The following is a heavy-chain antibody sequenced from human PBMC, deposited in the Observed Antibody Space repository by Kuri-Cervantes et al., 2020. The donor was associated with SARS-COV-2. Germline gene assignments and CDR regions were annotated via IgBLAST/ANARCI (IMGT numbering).Heavy chain of an antibody. D-gene: IGHD3-16*01. Sequence: GESLKISCAASGFTFSSYGMHWVRQAPGKGLEWVAVIWYGGSNKYYADSVKGRFTISRDNSKNTLYLQMNSLRAEDTAVYYCASLLGGGGAHLYYFHMDAWVKGTSVTVSS. CDR1: GFTFSSYG. V-gene: IGHV3-33*08. J-gene: IGHJ6*03. CDR3: ASLLGGGGAHLYYFHMDA. CDR2: IWYGGSNK.